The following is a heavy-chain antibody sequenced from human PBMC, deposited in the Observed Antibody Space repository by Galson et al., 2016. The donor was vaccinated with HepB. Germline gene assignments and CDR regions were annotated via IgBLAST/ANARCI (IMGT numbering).Heavy chain of an antibody. Sequence: SLRLSCAASGFTFSSYGMHWVRQAPGKGLEWVAVIWYDGSNKYYADSVKGRFTISRDNSKNTLYLQMNSLRPEDTAVYYCAKASGYPNYWGQGTLVTVSS. D-gene: IGHD6-25*01. CDR3: AKASGYPNY. V-gene: IGHV3-33*06. CDR2: IWYDGSNK. CDR1: GFTFSSYG. J-gene: IGHJ4*02.